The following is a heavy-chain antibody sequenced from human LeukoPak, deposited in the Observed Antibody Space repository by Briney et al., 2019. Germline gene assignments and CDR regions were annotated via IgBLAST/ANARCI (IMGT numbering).Heavy chain of an antibody. J-gene: IGHJ6*03. CDR2: INHSGSN. CDR3: AGPPPRSYYYYYYMDV. V-gene: IGHV4-34*01. Sequence: SETLSLTCAVYGGSFSGYYWSWIRQPPGKGLEWIGEINHSGSNNYNPSLKSRVTISVDTSKNQFSLKLSSVTAADTAVYYCAGPPPRSYYYYYYMDVWGKGTTVTVSS. CDR1: GGSFSGYY.